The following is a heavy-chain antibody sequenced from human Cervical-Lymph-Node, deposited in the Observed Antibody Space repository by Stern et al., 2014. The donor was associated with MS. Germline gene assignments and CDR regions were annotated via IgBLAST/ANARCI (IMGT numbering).Heavy chain of an antibody. J-gene: IGHJ4*02. Sequence: EVQLVESGGGLVQPGGSLKLSCSASGFTFSASAMHWVRQASGKGLEWVGRIRSRVNSYATEYAASVTGRFTISRDDSKNTAYLQMNGLKTEDTAVYYCTRRATDPSTNFDYWGQGTLVTVSS. V-gene: IGHV3-73*01. CDR2: IRSRVNSYAT. D-gene: IGHD1-1*01. CDR1: GFTFSASA. CDR3: TRRATDPSTNFDY.